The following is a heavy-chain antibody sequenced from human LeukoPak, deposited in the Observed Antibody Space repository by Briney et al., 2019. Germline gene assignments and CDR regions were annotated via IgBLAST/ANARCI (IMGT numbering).Heavy chain of an antibody. Sequence: GGSLRLSCAASGFTFSDYYMRWIRQAPGKGLEWVSYISSSSSYIYYADSVKGRFTISRDNAKNSLYLQMNSLRAEDTAVYYCARHRSGYYYFDYWGQGTLVTVSS. CDR2: ISSSSSYI. V-gene: IGHV3-11*03. J-gene: IGHJ4*02. D-gene: IGHD3-22*01. CDR3: ARHRSGYYYFDY. CDR1: GFTFSDYY.